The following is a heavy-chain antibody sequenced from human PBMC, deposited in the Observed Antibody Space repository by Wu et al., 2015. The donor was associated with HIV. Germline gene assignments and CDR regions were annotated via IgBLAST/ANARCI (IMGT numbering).Heavy chain of an antibody. J-gene: IGHJ3*01. V-gene: IGHV1-18*01. D-gene: IGHD1-7*01. Sequence: QVHLVQSGAEVTKPGASVKVSCKASGYSFSTYSINWVRQAPGQGLEWMGWITTYNNNTDYAQRFQGRVTMTTDTSTRTVFMQLRSLTSDDTAMYFCARGTPPDGTLVGPRAFDVWGQGTMVTVSP. CDR3: ARGTPPDGTLVGPRAFDV. CDR1: GYSFSTYS. CDR2: ITTYNNNT.